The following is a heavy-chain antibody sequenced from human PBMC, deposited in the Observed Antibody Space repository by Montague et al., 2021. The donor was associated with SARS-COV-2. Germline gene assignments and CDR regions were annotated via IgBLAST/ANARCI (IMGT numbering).Heavy chain of an antibody. Sequence: SETLSLTCTVSGGSISRYSWTWIRQPPGKGLEWIGYIYHSGSTNYNPSLTSRVTISVDTSKNQFSLKLSSVAAADTAVYYCARVGRCSSGHEVAFDIWGQGTMVTVSS. V-gene: IGHV4-59*12. CDR3: ARVGRCSSGHEVAFDI. CDR1: GGSISRYS. CDR2: IYHSGST. D-gene: IGHD6-25*01. J-gene: IGHJ3*02.